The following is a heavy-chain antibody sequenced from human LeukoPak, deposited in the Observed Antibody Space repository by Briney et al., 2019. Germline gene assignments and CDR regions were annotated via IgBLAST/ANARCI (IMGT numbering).Heavy chain of an antibody. V-gene: IGHV4-39*07. CDR3: ARTRALRYFDWLSTDY. CDR1: GGSINSSSYY. Sequence: SETLSLTCTVSGGSINSSSYYWDWIRQPPGEGLEWIGSIYYSGSTNYNPSLESRVTISVDTSKNQFSLKLNSVTAADTAVYYCARTRALRYFDWLSTDYWGQGTLVTVSS. D-gene: IGHD3-9*01. J-gene: IGHJ4*02. CDR2: IYYSGST.